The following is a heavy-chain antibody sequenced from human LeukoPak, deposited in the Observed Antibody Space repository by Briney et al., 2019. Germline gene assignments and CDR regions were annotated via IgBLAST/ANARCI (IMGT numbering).Heavy chain of an antibody. Sequence: GGPLRLSCAASGFTFSSSAMSWVPQAPGKGLYWVSAISGSGTGTYYADSVKGRFTISRDNSKNTLYLQMNSLRAEDTAVYYCAKDGGTGTRFDYWGQGTLVTVSS. J-gene: IGHJ4*02. CDR3: AKDGGTGTRFDY. D-gene: IGHD1-7*01. CDR2: ISGSGTGT. CDR1: GFTFSSSA. V-gene: IGHV3-23*01.